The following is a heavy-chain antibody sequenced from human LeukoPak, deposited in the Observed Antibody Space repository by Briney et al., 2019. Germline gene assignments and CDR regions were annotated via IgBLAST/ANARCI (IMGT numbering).Heavy chain of an antibody. CDR3: TTVERWLLRSSPY. CDR1: RFTFSNAW. CDR2: VKSKTDGGAT. V-gene: IGHV3-15*01. J-gene: IGHJ4*02. Sequence: GGSLRLSCAASRFTFSNAWMSWVRQAPGKGLEWVGRVKSKTDGGATDYAAPVKGRFTISRDDSKNTLYLQMNSLKTDDTAVYYCTTVERWLLRSSPYWGQGTLVTVSS. D-gene: IGHD5-24*01.